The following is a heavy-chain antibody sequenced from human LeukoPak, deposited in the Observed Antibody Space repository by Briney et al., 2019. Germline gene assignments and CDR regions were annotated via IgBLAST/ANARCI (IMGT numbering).Heavy chain of an antibody. Sequence: PSETLSLTCTVSGGSISSGSYYWSWIRQPAGKGLEWIGRIYTSGSTNYNPSLKSRVTISVDTSKNQFSLKLSSVTAADTAVYYCAKGRTLVGGSTRSYDYWGQGTLVTVSS. CDR3: AKGRTLVGGSTRSYDY. V-gene: IGHV4-61*02. CDR2: IYTSGST. J-gene: IGHJ4*02. D-gene: IGHD1-26*01. CDR1: GGSISSGSYY.